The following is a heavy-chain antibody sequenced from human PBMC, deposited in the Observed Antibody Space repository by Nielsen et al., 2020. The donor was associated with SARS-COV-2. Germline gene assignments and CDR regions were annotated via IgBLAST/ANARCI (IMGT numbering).Heavy chain of an antibody. CDR3: AREACINIDCYTTS. J-gene: IGHJ5*02. D-gene: IGHD2-2*02. CDR2: IIGSGRGT. Sequence: GESLKISCAASGFTFSSYAMSWVRQAPGKGLEWVSGIIGSGRGTYYADSVKGRFTISRDNSKDTLYLQMNSLRAEDTAIYYCAREACINIDCYTTSWGQGTPVTVSS. V-gene: IGHV3-23*01. CDR1: GFTFSSYA.